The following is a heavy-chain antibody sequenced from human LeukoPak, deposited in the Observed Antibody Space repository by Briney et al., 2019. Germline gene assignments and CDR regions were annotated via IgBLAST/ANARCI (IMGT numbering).Heavy chain of an antibody. CDR3: AREGGPYRPLDY. Sequence: PSETLSLTCTVSGGSISSGGYYWSWIRQPPGKGLEWIGYIYYSGSTYYNPSLKSRVAISVDKSENHISLKLTSVTAADTAVYYCAREGGPYRPLDYSGQGTLVTVAS. CDR2: IYYSGST. V-gene: IGHV4-30-4*01. CDR1: GGSISSGGYY. J-gene: IGHJ4*02.